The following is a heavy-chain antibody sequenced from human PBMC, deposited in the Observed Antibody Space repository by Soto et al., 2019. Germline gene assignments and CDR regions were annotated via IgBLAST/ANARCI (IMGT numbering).Heavy chain of an antibody. V-gene: IGHV3-30*18. Sequence: QVQLVESGGGVVQPGRSLRLSCAASGFTFSSYGMHWVRQAPGKGLEWVAVISYDGSNKYYADSVKGRFTISRDNSKNTLYLQMNSLRAEDTAVYYCAKASGSLEWLPDYYYYGMDVWGQGTTVTVSS. CDR2: ISYDGSNK. D-gene: IGHD3-3*01. CDR1: GFTFSSYG. CDR3: AKASGSLEWLPDYYYYGMDV. J-gene: IGHJ6*02.